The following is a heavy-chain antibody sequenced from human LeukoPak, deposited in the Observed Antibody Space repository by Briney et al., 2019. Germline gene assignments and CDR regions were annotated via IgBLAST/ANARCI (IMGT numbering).Heavy chain of an antibody. Sequence: GGSLRLSCAASGFTFSSYAMSWVRQAPGKGLEWVSGISGSGGNTYYADSVKGRFTISRDNSKNTLYLQMNSLRAEDTAVYYCAKGPGYGSYYFDLWGQGTLVTVSS. V-gene: IGHV3-23*01. D-gene: IGHD3-10*01. CDR3: AKGPGYGSYYFDL. CDR1: GFTFSSYA. CDR2: ISGSGGNT. J-gene: IGHJ4*02.